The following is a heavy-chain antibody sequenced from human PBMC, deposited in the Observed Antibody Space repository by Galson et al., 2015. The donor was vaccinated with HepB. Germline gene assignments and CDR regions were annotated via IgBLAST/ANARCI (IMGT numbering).Heavy chain of an antibody. J-gene: IGHJ4*02. CDR3: ARADGSGYYYVDY. CDR1: GCTFTTYA. D-gene: IGHD3-22*01. V-gene: IGHV7-4-1*02. CDR2: ININTGNP. Sequence: SVKVSCKASGCTFTTYALNWVRQAPGQGLEWMGWININTGNPTYAQGFTGRFVFSLDTSVNTAYLQISSLKAEDTAVYYCARADGSGYYYVDYWGQGTLVTVSS.